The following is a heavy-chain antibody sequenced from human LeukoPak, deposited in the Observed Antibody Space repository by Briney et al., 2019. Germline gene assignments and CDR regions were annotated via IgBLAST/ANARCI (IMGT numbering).Heavy chain of an antibody. CDR3: AKVSGYYGSGSYLWIDY. J-gene: IGHJ4*02. CDR1: GFTFSSYA. Sequence: GGSLRLSCAASGFTFSSYAMSWVRQAPGKGLEWVSAISGSGGSTYYADSVKGRFTISRDNSKNTLYLQMNSLRAEDTAVCYCAKVSGYYGSGSYLWIDYWGQGTLVTVSS. V-gene: IGHV3-23*01. D-gene: IGHD3-10*01. CDR2: ISGSGGST.